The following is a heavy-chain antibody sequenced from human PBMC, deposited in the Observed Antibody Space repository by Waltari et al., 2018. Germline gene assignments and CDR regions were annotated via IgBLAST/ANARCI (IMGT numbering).Heavy chain of an antibody. CDR3: ARVASMVRAYYF. D-gene: IGHD3-10*01. V-gene: IGHV1-46*01. J-gene: IGHJ4*02. CDR1: GYTFPSYH. CDR2: INPATDSA. Sequence: QVQLVQSGAEVKKPGASVKLSCKASGYTFPSYHIHWVRQAPGQGLEWMGTINPATDSATYAQSFQGRVTMTRDTSTSTFYMELSSLRSEDTAVYYCARVASMVRAYYFWGQGTLVTVSS.